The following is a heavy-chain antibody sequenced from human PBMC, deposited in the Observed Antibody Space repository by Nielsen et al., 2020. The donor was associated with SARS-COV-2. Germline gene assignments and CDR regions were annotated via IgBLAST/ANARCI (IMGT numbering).Heavy chain of an antibody. D-gene: IGHD1-26*01. CDR3: ARGEGGANDY. CDR1: GGSISSGGYY. J-gene: IGHJ4*02. CDR2: IYYSGST. V-gene: IGHV4-31*03. Sequence: LRLSCTVSGGSISSGGYYWSWIRQHPGKGLEWIGYIYYSGSTYYNPSLKSRFTISVDTSKNQFSLKLSSVTAADTAVYYCARGEGGANDYWGQGTLVTVSS.